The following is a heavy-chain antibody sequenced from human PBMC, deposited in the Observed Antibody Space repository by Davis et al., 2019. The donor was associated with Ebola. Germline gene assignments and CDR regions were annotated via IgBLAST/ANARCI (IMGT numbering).Heavy chain of an antibody. CDR2: INWNGGST. V-gene: IGHV3-20*04. Sequence: GESLKISCAASGFTFDDYGMSWVRQAPGKGLEWVSGINWNGGSTGYADSVKGRFTISRDNSKNTLYLQMNSLRAEDTAVYYCAKRYNWNPYYYYGMDVWGQGTTVTVSS. J-gene: IGHJ6*02. CDR1: GFTFDDYG. CDR3: AKRYNWNPYYYYGMDV. D-gene: IGHD1-20*01.